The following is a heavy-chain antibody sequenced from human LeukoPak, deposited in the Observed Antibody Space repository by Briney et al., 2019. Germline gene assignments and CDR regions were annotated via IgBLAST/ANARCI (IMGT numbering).Heavy chain of an antibody. CDR1: GGSISSYY. V-gene: IGHV4-59*08. Sequence: PSETLSLTCTVSGGSISSYYWSWIRQPPGKGLEWIGYIYYSGSTNYNPSLKSRVTISVDTSKNQFSLKLSSVTAADTAVYYCAGSITIFGVVLWGQGTLVTVSS. J-gene: IGHJ4*02. D-gene: IGHD3-3*01. CDR3: AGSITIFGVVL. CDR2: IYYSGST.